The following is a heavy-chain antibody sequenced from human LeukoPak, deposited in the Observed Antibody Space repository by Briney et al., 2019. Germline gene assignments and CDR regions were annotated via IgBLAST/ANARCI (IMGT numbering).Heavy chain of an antibody. D-gene: IGHD3-16*01. V-gene: IGHV1-69*13. CDR1: GGTFSSYA. CDR3: ARDPFSLGRGGFDY. J-gene: IGHJ4*02. Sequence: ASVKVSCKASGGTFSSYAISWVRQALGQGLEWMGGIIPIFGTANYAQKFQGRVTITADESTSTAYMELSSLRSEDATVYYCARDPFSLGRGGFDYWGQGTLVTVSS. CDR2: IIPIFGTA.